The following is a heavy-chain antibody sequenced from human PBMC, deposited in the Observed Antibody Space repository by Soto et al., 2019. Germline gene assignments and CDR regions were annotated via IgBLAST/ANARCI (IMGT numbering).Heavy chain of an antibody. CDR3: ARRHGLDTYAYY. D-gene: IGHD3-10*01. CDR2: INHSGST. V-gene: IGHV4-34*01. J-gene: IGHJ4*02. Sequence: SETLSLTCAVNSASFGGYYWTWIRQPPGTGLEWIGEINHSGSTNYNPSLKSRVTISVDTSKNQFSLKLTSVTAADTAVYFCARRHGLDTYAYYWGQG. CDR1: SASFGGYY.